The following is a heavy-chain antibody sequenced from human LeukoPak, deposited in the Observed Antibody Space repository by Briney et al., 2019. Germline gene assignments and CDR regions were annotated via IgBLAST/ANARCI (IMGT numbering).Heavy chain of an antibody. J-gene: IGHJ4*02. D-gene: IGHD3-10*01. V-gene: IGHV1-69*13. CDR2: IIPLFGTA. CDR3: ARDLSGTHGGDY. CDR1: GGTFSSYA. Sequence: SVKVSRKASGGTFSSYAISWVRQAPGQGLEWMGGIIPLFGTANYARKFQGRVTITADESTSTAYMELSSLRSEDTAVYYCARDLSGTHGGDYWGQGTLVTASS.